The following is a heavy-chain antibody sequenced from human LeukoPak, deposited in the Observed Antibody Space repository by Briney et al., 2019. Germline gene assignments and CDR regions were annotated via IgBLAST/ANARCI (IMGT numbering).Heavy chain of an antibody. Sequence: PSETLSLTCTVSGGSISSSSYYWGWIRQPPGKGLEWIGSIYYSGSTYYNPSLKSRVTISVDTSKNQFSLKLSSVTAADTAAYYCARQYYYGSSGYYLDYWGQGTLVTVS. J-gene: IGHJ4*02. V-gene: IGHV4-39*01. D-gene: IGHD3-22*01. CDR1: GGSISSSSYY. CDR2: IYYSGST. CDR3: ARQYYYGSSGYYLDY.